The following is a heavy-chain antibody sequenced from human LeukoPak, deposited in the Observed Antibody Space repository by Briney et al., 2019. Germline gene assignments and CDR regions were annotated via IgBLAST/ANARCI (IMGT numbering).Heavy chain of an antibody. D-gene: IGHD2-8*02. CDR3: ARGPLVYYYYYMDL. Sequence: ASVKVSCKASEYTFTDYYIHWVRQAPGQGLEWMGWINPYTGDTNYAQKFQGRVTMTRATSINTTYMELSGLTFDDTAVYYCARGPLVYYYYYMDLRGKGTTVTISS. CDR2: INPYTGDT. J-gene: IGHJ6*03. V-gene: IGHV1-2*02. CDR1: EYTFTDYY.